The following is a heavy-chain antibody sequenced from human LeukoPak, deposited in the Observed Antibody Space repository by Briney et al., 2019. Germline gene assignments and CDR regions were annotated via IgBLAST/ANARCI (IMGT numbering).Heavy chain of an antibody. J-gene: IGHJ1*01. CDR2: IIPIFGTA. V-gene: IGHV1-69*05. CDR3: ARGAAAAGTSEYFQH. Sequence: SVKVSCKASGGTFSSYAISWVRQAPGQGLEWMGRIIPIFGTANYAQKFQGRVTITTAESTSTAYMELSSLRSEDTAVYYCARGAAAAGTSEYFQHWGQGTLVTVSS. D-gene: IGHD6-13*01. CDR1: GGTFSSYA.